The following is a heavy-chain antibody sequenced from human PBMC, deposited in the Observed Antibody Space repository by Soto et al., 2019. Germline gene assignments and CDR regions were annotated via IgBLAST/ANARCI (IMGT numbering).Heavy chain of an antibody. V-gene: IGHV2-26*01. CDR2: IFSNDKK. CDR3: ARVRGPWYNHGVIDY. D-gene: IGHD1-1*01. J-gene: IGHJ4*02. Sequence: QVTLKESGPVLVKPTETLTLTCTVSGFSLNGTRMGVSWIRQPPGKALEWLAHIFSNDKKSYTTSLKSRLTISPGTSKTQVVLTMTNMDPEDTATYYCARVRGPWYNHGVIDYWGRGTLVTVSS. CDR1: GFSLNGTRMG.